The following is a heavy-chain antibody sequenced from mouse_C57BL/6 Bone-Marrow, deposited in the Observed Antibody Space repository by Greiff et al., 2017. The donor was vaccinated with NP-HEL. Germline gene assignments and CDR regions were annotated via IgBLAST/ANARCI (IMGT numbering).Heavy chain of an antibody. CDR2: ISSGGSYT. V-gene: IGHV5-6*01. J-gene: IGHJ2*01. CDR1: GFTFSSYG. D-gene: IGHD3-3*01. Sequence: DVQLVESGGDLVKPGGSLKLSCAASGFTFSSYGMSWVRQTPDKRLEWVATISSGGSYTYYPDSVKGRFTISRDNAKNTLYLQMSSLKSEDTAMYYCARQGGDGDFDYWGQGTTLTVSS. CDR3: ARQGGDGDFDY.